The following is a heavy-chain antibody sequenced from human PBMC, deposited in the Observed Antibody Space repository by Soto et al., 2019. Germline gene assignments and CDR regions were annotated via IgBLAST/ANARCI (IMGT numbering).Heavy chain of an antibody. J-gene: IGHJ4*02. Sequence: PSETLSLTWIVSGGSISSYYWSWIRQPPGKGLEWIGYIYYSGSTNYNPSLKSRVTISVDTSKNQFSLKLSSVTAADTAVYYCARTGTYSTTDFDYWGQGTLVTVSS. CDR1: GGSISSYY. V-gene: IGHV4-59*08. CDR2: IYYSGST. CDR3: ARTGTYSTTDFDY. D-gene: IGHD6-13*01.